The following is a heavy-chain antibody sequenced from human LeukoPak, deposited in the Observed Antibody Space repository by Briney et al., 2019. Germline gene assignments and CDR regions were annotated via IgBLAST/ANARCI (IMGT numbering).Heavy chain of an antibody. CDR1: SYSLSSGYY. CDR2: IHHSGST. V-gene: IGHV4-38-2*01. CDR3: ANGPTVTTSHYFDY. D-gene: IGHD4-17*01. Sequence: PSETLSLTCAVSSYSLSSGYYWGCIRQPPGKGLEWIGNIHHSGSTYYSPSLESRVAISLGTSKNQFSLRLSSVTAADTAVYYCANGPTVTTSHYFDYWGQGTLVTVSS. J-gene: IGHJ4*02.